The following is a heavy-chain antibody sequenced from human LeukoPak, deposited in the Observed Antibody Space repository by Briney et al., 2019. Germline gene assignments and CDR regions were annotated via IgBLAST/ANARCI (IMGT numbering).Heavy chain of an antibody. D-gene: IGHD3-22*01. J-gene: IGHJ5*02. CDR1: GGTVSSGDYY. Sequence: SQTLSFTCTVSGGTVSSGDYYRSWIRQPPGKGLEWIANMYYSGSTYYNPSLKSRVTMSADTSKNQPSLKLSSVTAADTAVYYCARPYYYDSRIDPWGQGILVTVSS. CDR2: MYYSGST. CDR3: ARPYYYDSRIDP. V-gene: IGHV4-30-4*01.